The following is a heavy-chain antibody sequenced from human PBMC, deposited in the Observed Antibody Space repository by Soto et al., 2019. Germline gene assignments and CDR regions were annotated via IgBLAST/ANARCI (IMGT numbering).Heavy chain of an antibody. CDR3: ARRLYYDSSGFEGGGMDV. CDR1: GVSISSSSYY. J-gene: IGHJ6*02. CDR2: IYYSGST. Sequence: SSETLSLTCTVSGVSISSSSYYWGWIRQPPGKGLEWIGSIYYSGSTYYNPSLKSRVTISVDTSKNQLSLKLSSVTAADTAVYYCARRLYYDSSGFEGGGMDVWGQGTTVTVSS. V-gene: IGHV4-39*01. D-gene: IGHD3-22*01.